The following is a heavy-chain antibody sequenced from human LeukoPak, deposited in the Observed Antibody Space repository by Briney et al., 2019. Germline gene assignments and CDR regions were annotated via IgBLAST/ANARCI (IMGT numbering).Heavy chain of an antibody. Sequence: PGGSLRLSCAASGFTFSSYGMHWVRQAPGKGLEWVAVIWYDGSNKYYADSVKGRFTISRDNSKNTLYLQMNSLRAEDTAVYYCAHMTYSGSFGYWGQGTLVTVSS. V-gene: IGHV3-33*01. D-gene: IGHD6-13*01. CDR2: IWYDGSNK. CDR3: AHMTYSGSFGY. CDR1: GFTFSSYG. J-gene: IGHJ4*02.